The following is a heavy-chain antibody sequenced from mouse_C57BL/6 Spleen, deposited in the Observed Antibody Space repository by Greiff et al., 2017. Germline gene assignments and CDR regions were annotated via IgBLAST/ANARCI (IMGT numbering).Heavy chain of an antibody. CDR3: AREGGYDYDGAWFAY. CDR1: GYSITSGYY. Sequence: EVKLQESGPGLVKPSQSLSLTCSVTGYSITSGYYWNWIRQFPGNKLEWMGYISYDGSNNYNPSLKNRISITRDTSKNQFFLKLNSVTTEDTATYYGAREGGYDYDGAWFAYWGQGTLVTVSA. CDR2: ISYDGSN. J-gene: IGHJ3*01. V-gene: IGHV3-6*01. D-gene: IGHD2-4*01.